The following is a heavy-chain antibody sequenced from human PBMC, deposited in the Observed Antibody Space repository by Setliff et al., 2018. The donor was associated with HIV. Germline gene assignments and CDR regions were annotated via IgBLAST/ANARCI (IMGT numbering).Heavy chain of an antibody. CDR3: AAGYSYELLSSYYFDY. D-gene: IGHD5-18*01. Sequence: GASVKVSCKASGGTFSSYGISWVRQAPGQGLEWMGGIIPIFGTANYAQKFQGRVTITADKSTTTAYMDLSSLRYEDTAVYYCAAGYSYELLSSYYFDYWGQGTLVTSPQ. CDR2: IIPIFGTA. CDR1: GGTFSSYG. J-gene: IGHJ4*02. V-gene: IGHV1-69*06.